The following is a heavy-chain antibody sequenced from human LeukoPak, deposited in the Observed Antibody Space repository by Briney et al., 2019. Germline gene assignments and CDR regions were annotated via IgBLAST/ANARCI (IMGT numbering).Heavy chain of an antibody. Sequence: PGRSLRLSCAASGFTFTDYAMHWVRQAPGKGLEWVALISHDGNNKYYADSVKGRFTTSRDDSKNMLYLQMNSLRAEDTALYYCARERDGYCGGDCYYYYGMDVWGQGTTVTVSS. J-gene: IGHJ6*02. V-gene: IGHV3-30*03. CDR1: GFTFTDYA. D-gene: IGHD2-21*02. CDR2: ISHDGNNK. CDR3: ARERDGYCGGDCYYYYGMDV.